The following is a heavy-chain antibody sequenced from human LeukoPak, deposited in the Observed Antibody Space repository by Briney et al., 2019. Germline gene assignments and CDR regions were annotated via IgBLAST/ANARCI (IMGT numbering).Heavy chain of an antibody. D-gene: IGHD5-24*01. Sequence: SETLSLTCTVSGGSISSGGYYWSWIRQHPGKGLEWIGYIYYSGSTYYNPSLKSRVTISVDTSKNQFSLKLSSVTAADTAVYYCARRRRDGYNYNWGQGTLVTVSS. J-gene: IGHJ4*02. CDR3: ARRRRDGYNYN. CDR1: GGSISSGGYY. CDR2: IYYSGST. V-gene: IGHV4-31*03.